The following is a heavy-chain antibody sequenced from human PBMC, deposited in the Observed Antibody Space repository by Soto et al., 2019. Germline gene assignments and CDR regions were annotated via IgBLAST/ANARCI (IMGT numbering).Heavy chain of an antibody. Sequence: SETLSLTCTVSGGSINNYYWSWIRQPPGKGLEWIGYIYYTGSTNYNPSLKSRVTISVDTSKNQFSLQLSSVTAADTAVYYCARGLFTAAAPDYYYYYGMDFWGQGTTVTVSS. J-gene: IGHJ6*02. D-gene: IGHD2-2*01. V-gene: IGHV4-59*08. CDR1: GGSINNYY. CDR3: ARGLFTAAAPDYYYYYGMDF. CDR2: IYYTGST.